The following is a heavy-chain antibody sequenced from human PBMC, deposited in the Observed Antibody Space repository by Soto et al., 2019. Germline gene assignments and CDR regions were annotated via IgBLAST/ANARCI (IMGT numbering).Heavy chain of an antibody. J-gene: IGHJ4*02. CDR1: GYIFKNYA. Sequence: ASVKVSCKSSGYIFKNYAVTWLRQAPGQGLEWMGGIIPVFVTPDYSQKFRGRVTITADESTSTVYMELRSLTSEDTAVYYCARHLYDYVWGSYRHWGQGTLVTVSS. CDR3: ARHLYDYVWGSYRH. D-gene: IGHD3-16*02. CDR2: IIPVFVTP. V-gene: IGHV1-69*13.